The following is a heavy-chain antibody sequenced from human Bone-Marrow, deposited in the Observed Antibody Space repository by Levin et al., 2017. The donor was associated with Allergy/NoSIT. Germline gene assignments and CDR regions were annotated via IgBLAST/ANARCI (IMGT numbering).Heavy chain of an antibody. CDR2: SKNKANSYST. J-gene: IGHJ6*03. CDR1: GFILRDHY. Sequence: GGSLRLSCAAAGFILRDHYIDWVRQAPGKGLEWVGRSKNKANSYSTEYASSVKGRFTISRDDSKSSLHLQMNSLKTEDTAVYYCTRVVVPTVITYYYYYMDVWGKGTTVTVSS. D-gene: IGHD2-2*01. CDR3: TRVVVPTVITYYYYYMDV. V-gene: IGHV3-72*01.